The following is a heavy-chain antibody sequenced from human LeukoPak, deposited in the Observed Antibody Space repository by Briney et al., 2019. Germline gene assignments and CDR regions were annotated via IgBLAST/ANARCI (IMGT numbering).Heavy chain of an antibody. D-gene: IGHD3-10*01. V-gene: IGHV3-23*01. CDR1: GFTFSSYG. Sequence: GGSLRLSCAASGFTFSSYGMSWVRQAPGKGLEWVSAISDSGVSTYYADSVKGRFTISRDNSKNTLYLQMNSLRAEDTAVYYCAKSPYQGSFDYRGQGTLVTVSS. J-gene: IGHJ4*02. CDR2: ISDSGVST. CDR3: AKSPYQGSFDY.